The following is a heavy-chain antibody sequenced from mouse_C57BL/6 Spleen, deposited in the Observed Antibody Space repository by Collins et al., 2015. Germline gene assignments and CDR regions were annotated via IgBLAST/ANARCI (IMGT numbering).Heavy chain of an antibody. Sequence: EVQLQQSGPEKVKPGASLKISCKASGYTFTDFYMNWVKQSHGQSLEWFGDINPNNGYTTYNQKFKGKATLTVDKSSSTVYMELRSLTSEDSAVYYCAREGGVYYDPMDYWGQGTSVTVSS. D-gene: IGHD2-4*01. CDR1: GYTFTDFY. CDR3: AREGGVYYDPMDY. V-gene: IGHV1-26*01. CDR2: INPNNGYT. J-gene: IGHJ4*01.